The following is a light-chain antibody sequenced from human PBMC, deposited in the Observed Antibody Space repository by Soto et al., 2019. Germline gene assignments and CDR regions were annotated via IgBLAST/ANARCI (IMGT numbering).Light chain of an antibody. Sequence: QSALNQPASVSGSPGQSIAISCTGTSSDIGAYAYVSWYQQHPGKIPKLIVFDVNYRPSGVSSRFSGSKSGNTASLTISGLQAEDEADYYCGSYTRSNSVIFGGGTKLTVL. V-gene: IGLV2-14*03. CDR1: SSDIGAYAY. J-gene: IGLJ2*01. CDR2: DVN. CDR3: GSYTRSNSVI.